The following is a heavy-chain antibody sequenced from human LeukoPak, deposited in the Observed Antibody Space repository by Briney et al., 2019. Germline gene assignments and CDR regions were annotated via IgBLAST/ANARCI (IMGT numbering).Heavy chain of an antibody. CDR2: MNPNSGNT. CDR1: GYTFTSYD. Sequence: GASVKVSCKASGYTFTSYDINRVRQATGQGLEWMGWMNPNSGNTGYAQKFQGRVTMTRNTSISTAYMELSSLRSEDTAVYYCASRQYCSSTSCEGDYYYYYMDVWGKGTTVTVSS. D-gene: IGHD2-2*01. CDR3: ASRQYCSSTSCEGDYYYYYMDV. J-gene: IGHJ6*03. V-gene: IGHV1-8*01.